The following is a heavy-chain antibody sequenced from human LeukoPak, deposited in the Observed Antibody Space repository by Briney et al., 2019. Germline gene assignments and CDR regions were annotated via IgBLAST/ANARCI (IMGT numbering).Heavy chain of an antibody. D-gene: IGHD3-10*01. Sequence: GGSLRLSCAASGFTFSNYAMSWVRQAPGKGLEWVSGISGSGDRTYYADSVRGRFTISRDNSKNTLYLQMNSLRVEDTAIYYCAEDKGHLWYFFDYWGQENLVSVSS. CDR3: AEDKGHLWYFFDY. CDR2: ISGSGDRT. J-gene: IGHJ4*02. V-gene: IGHV3-23*01. CDR1: GFTFSNYA.